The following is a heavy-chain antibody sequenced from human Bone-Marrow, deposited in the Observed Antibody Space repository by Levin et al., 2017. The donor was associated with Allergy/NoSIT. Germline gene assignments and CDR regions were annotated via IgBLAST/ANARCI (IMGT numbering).Heavy chain of an antibody. V-gene: IGHV1-69*06. CDR1: GGTFSSYA. D-gene: IGHD3-9*01. Sequence: KISCKASGGTFSSYAISWVRQAPGQGLEWMGGIIPIFGTANYAQKFQGRVTITADKSTSTAYMELSSLRSEDTAVYYCASSYLDYVRPYGYYFDYWGQGTLVTVSS. CDR3: ASSYLDYVRPYGYYFDY. CDR2: IIPIFGTA. J-gene: IGHJ4*02.